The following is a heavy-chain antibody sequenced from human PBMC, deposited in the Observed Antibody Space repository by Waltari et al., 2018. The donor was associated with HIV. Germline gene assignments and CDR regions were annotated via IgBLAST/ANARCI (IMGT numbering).Heavy chain of an antibody. V-gene: IGHV3-48*04. CDR2: ISKKSSTI. J-gene: IGHJ4*02. D-gene: IGHD3-22*01. Sequence: EEQLVESGGGLVQQGGALRTQSERSGFKLGPCNINWVRQAPGQGLEWISVISKKSSTILYAESVKGRFIVSRDNAKNSVYLQMNNLRAEDTAIYYCSGKLHNCSAYYSSWGPGSMVTVSS. CDR3: SGKLHNCSAYYSS. CDR1: GFKLGPCN.